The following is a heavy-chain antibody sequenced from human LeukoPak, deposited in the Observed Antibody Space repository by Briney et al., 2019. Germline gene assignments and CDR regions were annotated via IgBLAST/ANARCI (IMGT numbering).Heavy chain of an antibody. J-gene: IGHJ4*02. D-gene: IGHD3-22*01. CDR1: GDSINSGGYF. Sequence: SQTLSLTCTVSGDSINSGGYFWSWIRQHPGKGLEWIGYIYYSGSTYYNPSLMSRVTISVDTSKNQFSLKLSSVTAADTAVYYCTRDGPRSSGYPDNWGQGTLVTVSS. CDR2: IYYSGST. CDR3: TRDGPRSSGYPDN. V-gene: IGHV4-31*03.